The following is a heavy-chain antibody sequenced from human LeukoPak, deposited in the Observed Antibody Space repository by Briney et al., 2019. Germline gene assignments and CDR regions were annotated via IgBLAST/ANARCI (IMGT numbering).Heavy chain of an antibody. CDR3: ARGRYYYDSSGYPREPFDL. CDR2: INHSGST. D-gene: IGHD3-22*01. V-gene: IGHV4-34*01. CDR1: GGSFSGYY. J-gene: IGHJ2*01. Sequence: SETLSLTCAVYGGSFSGYYGSWIRQPPGKGLEWIGEINHSGSTNYNPSLKSRVTISVDTSKNQFSLKLSSVTAADTAVYYCARGRYYYDSSGYPREPFDLWGRGTLVTVSS.